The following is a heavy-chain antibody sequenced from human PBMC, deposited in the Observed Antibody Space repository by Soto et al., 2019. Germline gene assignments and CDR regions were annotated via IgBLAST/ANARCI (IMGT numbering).Heavy chain of an antibody. CDR2: INPFDGSR. V-gene: IGHV1-46*03. D-gene: IGHD3-10*01. CDR3: SRVDPGETSPFDH. J-gene: IGHJ4*02. Sequence: AAVKVSCKASGYIFTSYYIHWVRQAPGQGLEWMGWINPFDGSRMFAQSFQGRVTMTRDTSTSTVYMEVSSLRSEDTAVYYCSRVDPGETSPFDHWGQGTLVTVSS. CDR1: GYIFTSYY.